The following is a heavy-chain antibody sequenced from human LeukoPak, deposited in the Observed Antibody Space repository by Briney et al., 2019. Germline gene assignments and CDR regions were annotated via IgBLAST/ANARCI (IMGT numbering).Heavy chain of an antibody. D-gene: IGHD3-16*01. V-gene: IGHV4-38-2*01. Sequence: LRLSCAVSGFILRDFAMHWIRQPPGKGLEWIGTIYHGGSTDSYTGRTYYKSSLKSRVTISVDTSNNQFSLTMASVTAADTAVYYCARLPRGLIRSYWGQGTLVTVSS. CDR2: IYHGGST. CDR1: GFILRDFA. CDR3: ARLPRGLIRSY. J-gene: IGHJ4*02.